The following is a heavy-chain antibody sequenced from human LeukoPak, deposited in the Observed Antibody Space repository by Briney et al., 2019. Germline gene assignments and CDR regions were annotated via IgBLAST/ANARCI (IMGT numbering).Heavy chain of an antibody. D-gene: IGHD3-22*01. CDR2: IYYSGST. J-gene: IGHJ4*02. V-gene: IGHV4-59*01. CDR3: ARVFNYYDSSDY. CDR1: GGSISSYY. Sequence: ASETLSLACAVSGGSISSYYWSWIRQPPGKGLEWIGYIYYSGSTNYNPSLKSRVTISVDTSKNQFSLKLSSVTAADTAVYYCARVFNYYDSSDYWGQGTLVTVSS.